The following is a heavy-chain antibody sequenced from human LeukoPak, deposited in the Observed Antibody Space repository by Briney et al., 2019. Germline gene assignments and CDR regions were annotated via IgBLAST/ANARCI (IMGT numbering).Heavy chain of an antibody. D-gene: IGHD1-26*01. CDR2: INHSGST. J-gene: IGHJ6*03. V-gene: IGHV4-34*01. CDR1: GGSFSGYY. Sequence: SETLSLTCAVYGGSFSGYYWSWIRQPPGKGLEWIGEINHSGSTYYNPSLKSRVTISVDTSKNQFSLKLSSVTAADTAVYYCASGSYYVWYYYYYMDVWGKGTTVTVSS. CDR3: ASGSYYVWYYYYYMDV.